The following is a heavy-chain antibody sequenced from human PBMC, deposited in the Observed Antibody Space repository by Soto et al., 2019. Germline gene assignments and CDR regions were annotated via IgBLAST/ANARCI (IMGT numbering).Heavy chain of an antibody. D-gene: IGHD3-16*02. CDR1: GYSFIDYW. CDR3: ARQRYDYVWGSYRSYGMDV. Sequence: GESLKISCKGSGYSFIDYWIGWVRQVPGKGLEWMGVIYPGDSDTRYSPSFQGHVTISADKSISTAYLQWSTLKASDTAMYYCARQRYDYVWGSYRSYGMDVWGQGTTVTVSS. J-gene: IGHJ6*02. CDR2: IYPGDSDT. V-gene: IGHV5-51*01.